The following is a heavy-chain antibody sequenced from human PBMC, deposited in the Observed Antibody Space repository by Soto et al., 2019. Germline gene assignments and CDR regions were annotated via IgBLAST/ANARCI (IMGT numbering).Heavy chain of an antibody. Sequence: GGSLRLSCAASGFTFSSYAMSWVRQAPGKGLEWVSAISGSGGSTYYADAVKGRFTVSRDNSKNTLYLQMNSLRAEDTAVYYCAKDRFIRTGTTSWGQGTLVTVSS. CDR1: GFTFSSYA. CDR2: ISGSGGST. J-gene: IGHJ5*02. V-gene: IGHV3-23*01. CDR3: AKDRFIRTGTTS. D-gene: IGHD1-7*01.